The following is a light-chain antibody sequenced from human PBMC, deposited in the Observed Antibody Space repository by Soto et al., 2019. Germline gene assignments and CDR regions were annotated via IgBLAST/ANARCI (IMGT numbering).Light chain of an antibody. V-gene: IGLV2-8*01. CDR2: EVS. CDR1: SSDVGAYKY. J-gene: IGLJ3*02. Sequence: QSALTQPPSAAGSPGQSVTISCTGTSSDVGAYKYVSWYQQYPGKAPKLMIYEVSKRPSGVPDRFSGYKSGNTASLTVSGLQAEDEADYYCTSYVGSNIWVFGGGTKLPVL. CDR3: TSYVGSNIWV.